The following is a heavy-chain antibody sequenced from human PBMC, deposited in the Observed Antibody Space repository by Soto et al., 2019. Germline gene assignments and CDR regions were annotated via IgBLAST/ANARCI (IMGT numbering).Heavy chain of an antibody. Sequence: EVQLVESGGGLVQPGGSLRLSCAASGFTFSSYWMHWVRQAPGKGLVWVSRINSDGSSTSYADSVKGRFTISRDNDKNTLYLQMNSLRAEGTAVYYCARAAAGYDALDIWGQGTMVTVSS. CDR1: GFTFSSYW. J-gene: IGHJ3*02. CDR2: INSDGSST. CDR3: ARAAAGYDALDI. V-gene: IGHV3-74*01. D-gene: IGHD6-13*01.